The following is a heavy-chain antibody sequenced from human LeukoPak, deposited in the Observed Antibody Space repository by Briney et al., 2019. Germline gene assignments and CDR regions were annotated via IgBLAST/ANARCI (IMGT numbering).Heavy chain of an antibody. Sequence: GASVKVSCKASGYTFTSYYMHWVRQAPGQGLEWMGIINPSGGSTSYAQKFQGRVTMTRDMSTSTVYMELSSLRSEDTAVYYCAREVARYGAIDIWGQGTMVTVSS. J-gene: IGHJ3*02. CDR2: INPSGGST. CDR1: GYTFTSYY. D-gene: IGHD5-18*01. V-gene: IGHV1-46*01. CDR3: AREVARYGAIDI.